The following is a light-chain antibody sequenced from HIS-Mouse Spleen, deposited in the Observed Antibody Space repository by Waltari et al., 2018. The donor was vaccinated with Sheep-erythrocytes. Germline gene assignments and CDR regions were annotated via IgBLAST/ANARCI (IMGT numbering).Light chain of an antibody. CDR3: QQDKNWPWT. CDR2: GAS. J-gene: IGKJ1*01. V-gene: IGKV3-15*01. Sequence: EIVLTHSPATLSVSPGESATISCRARQSVSSHVAWYQQKPGQAPRLLIYGASTRATGIPARFSGSGSGTECTLTISSMQSEDFAVYYCQQDKNWPWTFGQGTKVEIK. CDR1: QSVSSH.